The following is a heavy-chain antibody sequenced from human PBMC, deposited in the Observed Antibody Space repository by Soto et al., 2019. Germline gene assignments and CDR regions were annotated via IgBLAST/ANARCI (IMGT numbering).Heavy chain of an antibody. D-gene: IGHD5-12*01. CDR3: ARDNVEMATPDAFDI. J-gene: IGHJ3*02. CDR1: GGSISSYY. Sequence: SETLSLTCTVSGGSISSYYWSWIRQPPGKGLEWIGYIYYSGSTNYNPSLKSRVTISVDTSKNQFSLKLSSVTAADTAVYYCARDNVEMATPDAFDIWGQGTMVTVSS. V-gene: IGHV4-59*01. CDR2: IYYSGST.